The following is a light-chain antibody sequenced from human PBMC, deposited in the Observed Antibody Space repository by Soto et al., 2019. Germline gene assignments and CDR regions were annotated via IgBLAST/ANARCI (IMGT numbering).Light chain of an antibody. CDR1: QSVSSH. Sequence: ETVLTQSPGTLSLSPGERATLSCRASQSVSSHLAWYQQKPGQPPRLLIYGASTRATGIPARFSGSGSGTEFTLTISNLQPDDFATYYCQQYENYWTFGQGTKVDIK. CDR3: QQYENYWT. CDR2: GAS. V-gene: IGKV3-15*01. J-gene: IGKJ1*01.